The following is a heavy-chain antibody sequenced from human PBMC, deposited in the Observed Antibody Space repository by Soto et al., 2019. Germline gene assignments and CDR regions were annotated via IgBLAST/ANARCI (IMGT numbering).Heavy chain of an antibody. D-gene: IGHD3-10*01. CDR1: GGSFSGYY. V-gene: IGHV4-34*01. CDR2: INHSGST. J-gene: IGHJ4*02. Sequence: VHLQQWGAGLLKPSETLSLTCAVSGGSFSGYYWSWIRQPPGKGLEWMGEINHSGSTNYNPSIKSRVTISVDKSKNQFSLKLSSVTAADTAVYYCASTAGILLWFGEARYYFDYWGQGTLVTVSS. CDR3: ASTAGILLWFGEARYYFDY.